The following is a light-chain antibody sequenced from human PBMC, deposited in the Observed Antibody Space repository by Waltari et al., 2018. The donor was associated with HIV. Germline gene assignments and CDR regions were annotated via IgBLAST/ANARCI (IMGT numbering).Light chain of an antibody. V-gene: IGLV1-40*01. CDR1: RSTIGAGSA. CDR2: GNS. Sequence: QSVLTQPPSVSGPPGQRVTLPCPGRRSTIGAGSAVPWYQQLPGTAPKLLIYGNSNRPSGVPDRFSGSKSGTSASLAITGLQAEDEADYYCQSYDSSLSWVFGGGTKLTVL. CDR3: QSYDSSLSWV. J-gene: IGLJ3*02.